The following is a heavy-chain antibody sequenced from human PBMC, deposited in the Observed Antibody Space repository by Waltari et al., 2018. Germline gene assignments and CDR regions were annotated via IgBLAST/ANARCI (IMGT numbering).Heavy chain of an antibody. V-gene: IGHV3-23*01. D-gene: IGHD3-9*01. J-gene: IGHJ4*02. Sequence: EVQLLESGGGLVQPGGSLRLSCAASGFTFSSYAMSWVRQAPGKGLGWVSAISGSGGSTYYADSVKGRFTISRDKSKNPLYLQMNSMRAEDTAVYYWAKDSISGRQKSWGQGTLVTVSP. CDR2: ISGSGGST. CDR3: AKDSISGRQKS. CDR1: GFTFSSYA.